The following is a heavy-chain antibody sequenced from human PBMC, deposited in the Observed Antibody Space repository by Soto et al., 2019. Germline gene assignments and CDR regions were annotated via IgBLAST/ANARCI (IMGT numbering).Heavy chain of an antibody. Sequence: SETLSLTCTVSGGSISSYYWSCIRQPPGKGLEWIGHIYYRGSTDYSPSLKSRVTISRDTSKSQFSLNLTSVTAADTAVYYCARGADCTTPSCTGNWFAPWGQGIQVTVSS. J-gene: IGHJ5*02. CDR3: ARGADCTTPSCTGNWFAP. CDR2: IYYRGST. CDR1: GGSISSYY. D-gene: IGHD2-2*01. V-gene: IGHV4-59*01.